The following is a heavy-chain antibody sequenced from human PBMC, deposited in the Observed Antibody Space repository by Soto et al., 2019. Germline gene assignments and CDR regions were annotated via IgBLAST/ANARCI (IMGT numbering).Heavy chain of an antibody. Sequence: EVQLVESGGGLVKPGGSLRLSCAASGFTFSSYSMNWVRQAPGKGLEWVSSISSSSSYIYYADSVKGRFTISRDNAKKSLYLQMNSLRAEDTAVYYCAREDSIVVVPAAYADYWGQGTLVTVSS. CDR1: GFTFSSYS. J-gene: IGHJ4*02. CDR2: ISSSSSYI. V-gene: IGHV3-21*01. D-gene: IGHD2-2*01. CDR3: AREDSIVVVPAAYADY.